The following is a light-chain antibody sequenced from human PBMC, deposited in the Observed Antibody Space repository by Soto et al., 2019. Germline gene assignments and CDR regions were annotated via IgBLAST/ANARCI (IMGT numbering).Light chain of an antibody. CDR2: TVS. CDR1: SSDVGGYKY. Sequence: QSALTQPASVSGSPGQSITISCTGTSSDVGGYKYVSWYQQHPGKAPKLLIYTVSSRPSGVSNRFSGSKSGNTASLTISGLQAEDEADYYCSSYTSSSSYVFGTGTKVTVL. V-gene: IGLV2-14*01. CDR3: SSYTSSSSYV. J-gene: IGLJ1*01.